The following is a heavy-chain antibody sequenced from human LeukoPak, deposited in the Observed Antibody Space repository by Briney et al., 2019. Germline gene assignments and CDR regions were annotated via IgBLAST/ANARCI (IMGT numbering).Heavy chain of an antibody. J-gene: IGHJ4*02. CDR1: GGTFSSYA. V-gene: IGHV1-69*04. D-gene: IGHD3-10*01. CDR2: IIPILGIA. CDR3: ARINGSGGSGSYYNVALDY. Sequence: ASVKVSCKASGGTFSSYAISWVRQAPGQGLEWTGRIIPILGIANYAQKFQGRVTITADKSTSTAYMELSSLRSEDTAVYYCARINGSGGSGSYYNVALDYWGQGTLVTVSS.